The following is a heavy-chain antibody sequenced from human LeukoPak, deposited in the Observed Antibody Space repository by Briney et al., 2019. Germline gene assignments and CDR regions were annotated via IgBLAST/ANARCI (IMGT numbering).Heavy chain of an antibody. V-gene: IGHV3-74*01. Sequence: PGGSLRLSCAASGFTFSNYWMHWVRQAPGKGLVCVSRINGDGSDTNYADSVRGRFTISRDNAKNTLSLQMNSLRAEDTVVYYCARALGGYGHFDYWGQGTLVTVSS. J-gene: IGHJ4*02. CDR1: GFTFSNYW. CDR2: INGDGSDT. CDR3: ARALGGYGHFDY. D-gene: IGHD5-12*01.